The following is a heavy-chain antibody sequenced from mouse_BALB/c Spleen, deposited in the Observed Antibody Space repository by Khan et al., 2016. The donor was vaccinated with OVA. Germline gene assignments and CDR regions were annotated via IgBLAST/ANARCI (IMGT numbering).Heavy chain of an antibody. J-gene: IGHJ2*01. CDR1: GYSITSGYG. CDR3: ARTARIKY. V-gene: IGHV3-2*02. D-gene: IGHD1-2*01. CDR2: ISYSGST. Sequence: EVQLQESGPGLVKPSQSLSLTCTATGYSITSGYGRNWIRQFPGNQLEWMGYISYSGSTNYNPSLKSRISITRDTSKNQSFLQLNSVTTEDTATYYCARTARIKYWGQGTTLTVSS.